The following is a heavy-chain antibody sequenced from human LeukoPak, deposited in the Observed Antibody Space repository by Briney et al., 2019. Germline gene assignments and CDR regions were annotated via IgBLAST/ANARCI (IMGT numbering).Heavy chain of an antibody. V-gene: IGHV3-7*04. CDR3: ARGRRWLQPLDY. CDR1: GFTFSDHY. Sequence: GGSLRLSCAASGFTFSDHYIDWVRQAPGKGLEWVANIKEDGGELNYVDSMKGRFTISRDNAKQSLFLQMNSLRVEDLGVYYCARGRRWLQPLDYWGQGTLVTVSS. CDR2: IKEDGGEL. D-gene: IGHD5-24*01. J-gene: IGHJ4*02.